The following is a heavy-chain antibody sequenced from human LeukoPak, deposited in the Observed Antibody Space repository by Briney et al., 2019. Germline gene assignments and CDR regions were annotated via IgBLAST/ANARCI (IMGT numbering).Heavy chain of an antibody. J-gene: IGHJ3*02. V-gene: IGHV3-48*01. CDR3: ARHVGGLGIVVVPAAKGYAFDI. CDR2: IFSSDSTI. D-gene: IGHD2-2*01. Sequence: GGSLRLSCAASGFTFKFYSMNWVRQAPGKGLEWISYIFSSDSTIYYADSVKGRFTISRDNAKNSLYLEMNSLRAEDTAVYYCARHVGGLGIVVVPAAKGYAFDIWGQGTMVTVSS. CDR1: GFTFKFYS.